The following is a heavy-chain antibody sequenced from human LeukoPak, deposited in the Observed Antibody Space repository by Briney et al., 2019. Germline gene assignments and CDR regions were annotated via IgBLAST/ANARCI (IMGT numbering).Heavy chain of an antibody. CDR3: ARGYDYGGKVRLYYFDY. D-gene: IGHD4-23*01. V-gene: IGHV4-59*01. CDR2: IYYSGST. Sequence: SETLSLTCTVSGGSNSSYYWSWIRQPPGKGLEWIGYIYYSGSTNYNPSLKSRVTISVDTSKNQFSLKLSSVTAADTAVYYCARGYDYGGKVRLYYFDYWGQGTLVTVSS. J-gene: IGHJ4*02. CDR1: GGSNSSYY.